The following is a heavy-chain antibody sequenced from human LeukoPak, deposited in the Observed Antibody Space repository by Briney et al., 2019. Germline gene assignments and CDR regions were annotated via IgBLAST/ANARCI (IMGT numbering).Heavy chain of an antibody. CDR1: GFTFSSYW. CDR2: IKQDGSEK. J-gene: IGHJ4*02. D-gene: IGHD5-24*01. V-gene: IGHV3-7*01. Sequence: PGGSLRLSCAASGFTFSSYWMSWVRQAPGKGLEWVANIKQDGSEKYYADSVKGRFTISRDNSKNTLYLQMNSLRAEDTAVYYCAKVKDGYRSDDAFDYWGQGTLVTVSS. CDR3: AKVKDGYRSDDAFDY.